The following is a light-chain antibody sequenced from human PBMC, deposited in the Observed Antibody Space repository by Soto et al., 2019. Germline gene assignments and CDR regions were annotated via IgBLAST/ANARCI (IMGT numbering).Light chain of an antibody. CDR1: SSDVGTYNY. Sequence: QSALTQPASASGSPGQSITISCTGTSSDVGTYNYVSWYQHRPGKAPKLLIYDVSYRPSGVSNRFSGSKSANPASLTISGLQAEDEADYYCSSYTTSNTQVFGGGTKLTVL. CDR2: DVS. CDR3: SSYTTSNTQV. J-gene: IGLJ3*02. V-gene: IGLV2-14*01.